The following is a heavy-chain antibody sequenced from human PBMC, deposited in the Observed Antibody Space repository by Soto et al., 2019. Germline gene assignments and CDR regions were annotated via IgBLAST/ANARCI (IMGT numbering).Heavy chain of an antibody. D-gene: IGHD6-19*01. CDR2: ISGSGGST. CDR1: GFTFSSHA. CDR3: AKDFLKEYSSGWYFDY. Sequence: GGSLRLSCAASGFTFSSHAMSWVRQAPGKGLEWVSAISGSGGSTYYADSVKGRFTISRDNSKNTLYLQMNSLRAEDTAVYYCAKDFLKEYSSGWYFDYWGQGTLVTVSS. J-gene: IGHJ4*02. V-gene: IGHV3-23*01.